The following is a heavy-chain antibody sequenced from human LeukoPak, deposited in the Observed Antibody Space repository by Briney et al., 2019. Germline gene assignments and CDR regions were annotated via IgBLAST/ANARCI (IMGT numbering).Heavy chain of an antibody. D-gene: IGHD1-26*01. CDR3: ARVNRVVGATKAYYFDY. J-gene: IGHJ4*02. CDR1: GFTFSDYY. V-gene: IGHV3-11*04. CDR2: ISSSGSTI. Sequence: PGGSLRLSCAASGFTFSDYYMSWIRQAPGKGLEWVSYISSSGSTIYYADSVKGRFTISRDNAKSSLYLQMNSLRAEDTAVYYCARVNRVVGATKAYYFDYWGQGTLVTVSS.